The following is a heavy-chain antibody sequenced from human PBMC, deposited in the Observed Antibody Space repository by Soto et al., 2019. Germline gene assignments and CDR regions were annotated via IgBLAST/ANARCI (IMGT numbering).Heavy chain of an antibody. CDR3: AKPFVGEGLLVSDY. CDR1: AFSFRHYA. D-gene: IGHD2-8*02. Sequence: QVHLVESGGGVVQPGRSLRLSCVASAFSFRHYAMHWVRQAPGKGLEWVAIISFDGSDKYYADSAKGRFTISRDNSKNTLYLQMNSLRVEDTAVYYCAKPFVGEGLLVSDYWGQGTLVTVSS. CDR2: ISFDGSDK. J-gene: IGHJ4*02. V-gene: IGHV3-30*18.